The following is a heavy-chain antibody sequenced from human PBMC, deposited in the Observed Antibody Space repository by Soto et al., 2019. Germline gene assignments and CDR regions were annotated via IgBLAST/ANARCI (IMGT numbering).Heavy chain of an antibody. D-gene: IGHD3-10*01. CDR1: GYTFNTYG. J-gene: IGHJ4*02. V-gene: IGHV1-18*01. CDR2: ISTHTGDG. CDR3: ARGVGAWKGGDSETFFDF. Sequence: QVQLVQSGAEVKKPGASVTVFCKSSGYTFNTYGINWLRQAPGQGLEGMGWISTHTGDGNYAQRFQGRVTLTADTSTSTVSMDRRSLRADDTAVYYCARGVGAWKGGDSETFFDFWGQGTQVTVSS.